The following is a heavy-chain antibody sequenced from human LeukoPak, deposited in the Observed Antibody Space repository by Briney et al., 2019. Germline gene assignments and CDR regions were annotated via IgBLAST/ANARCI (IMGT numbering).Heavy chain of an antibody. Sequence: GGSLRLSCVASGFTFSNYFMHWVRQAPDRGLDWVALIWSDGSSQYYADSVKGRFTISRGNSKNTLYLQMNSLRAEDTAVYYCASGVPAAIYWGQGTLVTVSS. D-gene: IGHD2-2*01. J-gene: IGHJ4*02. V-gene: IGHV3-33*01. CDR3: ASGVPAAIY. CDR1: GFTFSNYF. CDR2: IWSDGSSQ.